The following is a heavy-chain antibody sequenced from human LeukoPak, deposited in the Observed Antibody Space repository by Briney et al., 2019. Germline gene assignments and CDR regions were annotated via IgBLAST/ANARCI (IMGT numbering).Heavy chain of an antibody. CDR1: X. V-gene: IGHV4-34*01. J-gene: IGHJ6*02. CDR2: INHSGST. CDR3: ARRSYYYYGMDV. D-gene: IGHD6-6*01. Sequence: XXSWIRQPPGXXVEGIGEINHSGSTNYNPSLKSRVTISVDPSKNQFSLKLSSVTAADTAVYYCARRSYYYYGMDVWGQGTTVTVSS.